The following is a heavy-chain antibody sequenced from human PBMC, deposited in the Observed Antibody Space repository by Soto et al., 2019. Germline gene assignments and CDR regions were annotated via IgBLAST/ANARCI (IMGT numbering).Heavy chain of an antibody. V-gene: IGHV4-31*03. Sequence: SETLSLTCTVSGGSISSGGYYWSWIRQHPGKGLEWIGYIYYSGSTYYNPSLKSRVTISVDTSKNQFSLKLSSVTAADTAVYYRAREARNGMDVWGQGTTVTVSS. CDR2: IYYSGST. D-gene: IGHD6-6*01. CDR3: AREARNGMDV. J-gene: IGHJ6*02. CDR1: GGSISSGGYY.